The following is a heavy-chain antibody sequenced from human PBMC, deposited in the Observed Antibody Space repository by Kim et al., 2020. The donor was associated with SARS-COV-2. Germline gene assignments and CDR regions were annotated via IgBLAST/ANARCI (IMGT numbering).Heavy chain of an antibody. V-gene: IGHV3-30*04. CDR1: GFTFRKYA. J-gene: IGHJ6*02. Sequence: GGSLRLSCAASGFTFRKYAVHWVRQAPGRGLERVAVISNDGSRKYYADSVRGRSTISRDNSKNTLYLQMNSLRREDTAVYYCTRPHDTGSGRPTDDYYGMDVWGQGTTVTV. CDR3: TRPHDTGSGRPTDDYYGMDV. D-gene: IGHD3-10*01. CDR2: ISNDGSRK.